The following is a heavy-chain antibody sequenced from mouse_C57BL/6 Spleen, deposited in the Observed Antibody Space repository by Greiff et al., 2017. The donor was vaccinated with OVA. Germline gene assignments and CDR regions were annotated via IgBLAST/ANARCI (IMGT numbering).Heavy chain of an antibody. J-gene: IGHJ4*01. CDR1: GYTFTSYW. CDR2: IYPGSGST. CDR3: ARRGYYYAMDY. V-gene: IGHV1-55*01. Sequence: LKQPGAELVKPGASVKMSCQASGYTFTSYWITWVKQRPGQGLEWIGDIYPGSGSTNYNEKFKSKATLTVDTSSSTAYMQLSSLTSEDSAVYYCARRGYYYAMDYWGQGTSVTVSS.